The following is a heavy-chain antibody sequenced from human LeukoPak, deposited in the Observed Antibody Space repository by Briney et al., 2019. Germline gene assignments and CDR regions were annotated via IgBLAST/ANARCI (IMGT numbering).Heavy chain of an antibody. D-gene: IGHD3-16*01. CDR3: AKALRWGEGDSSIYRPFDF. CDR2: ISGDGKHT. CDR1: GFTFKDYA. V-gene: IGHV3-43*02. J-gene: IGHJ4*02. Sequence: GGSLRLSCTASGFTFKDYAMDWVRQAPGKGLEWISVISGDGKHTQSAASVEGRFTISRDNSRNSVFLQLNSLRTDDSALYYCAKALRWGEGDSSIYRPFDFWGQGTLVTVSS.